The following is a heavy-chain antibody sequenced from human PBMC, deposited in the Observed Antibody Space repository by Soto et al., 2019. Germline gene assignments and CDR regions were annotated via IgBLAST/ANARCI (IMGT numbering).Heavy chain of an antibody. J-gene: IGHJ4*02. D-gene: IGHD3-10*01. CDR1: GFTFSSYA. V-gene: IGHV3-23*01. CDR2: ISGSGGST. Sequence: GGSLRLSCAASGFTFSSYAMSWVRQAPGKGLEWVSAISGSGGSTYYADSVKGRFTISRDNSKNTLYLQMNSLRAEDTAVYYCAKVGPNAGAFHFHLDYWGQGTLVTVSS. CDR3: AKVGPNAGAFHFHLDY.